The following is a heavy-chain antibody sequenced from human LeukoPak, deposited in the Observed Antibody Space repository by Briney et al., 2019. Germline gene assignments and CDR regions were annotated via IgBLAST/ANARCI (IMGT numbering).Heavy chain of an antibody. CDR1: GGSISSSSYY. D-gene: IGHD3-22*01. J-gene: IGHJ3*02. CDR3: ALCGSCDSSGYYYGDDAFDI. Sequence: SETLSLTCIVSGGSISSSSYYWGWIRQPPGKGLEWIGSIYYSGSTYYNPSLKSRVTISVDTSKNQFSLRLTSVTAADTAVYYCALCGSCDSSGYYYGDDAFDIWGQGTMVTVSS. V-gene: IGHV4-39*01. CDR2: IYYSGST.